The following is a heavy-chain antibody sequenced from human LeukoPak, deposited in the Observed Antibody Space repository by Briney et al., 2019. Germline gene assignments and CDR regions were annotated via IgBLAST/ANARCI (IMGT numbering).Heavy chain of an antibody. V-gene: IGHV4-30-4*01. Sequence: SETLSLTCTVSGGSISSGDYYWSWIRQPPGKGLEWIGYIYYSGSTYYNPSLKSRVTISVDTSKNQFSLKLSSVTAADTAVYYCARVGYFYYYYVMDVWGQGTTVTVSS. CDR3: ARVGYFYYYYVMDV. D-gene: IGHD3-10*01. CDR2: IYYSGST. J-gene: IGHJ6*02. CDR1: GGSISSGDYY.